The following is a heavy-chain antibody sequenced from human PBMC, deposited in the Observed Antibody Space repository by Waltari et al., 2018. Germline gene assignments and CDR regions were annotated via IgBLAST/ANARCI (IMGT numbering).Heavy chain of an antibody. CDR3: ARGYGGYESFDY. Sequence: EVQLVQSGADLIKPGESLTISCKGSGYSFPNYWIAWVRQMPGKGLEWMGIIYPGDSDTRYSPSFHGHVTISADKSISSAFLQWSSLKGSDTAIYYCARGYGGYESFDYWGQGTLVTVSS. J-gene: IGHJ4*02. CDR2: IYPGDSDT. CDR1: GYSFPNYW. V-gene: IGHV5-51*01. D-gene: IGHD5-12*01.